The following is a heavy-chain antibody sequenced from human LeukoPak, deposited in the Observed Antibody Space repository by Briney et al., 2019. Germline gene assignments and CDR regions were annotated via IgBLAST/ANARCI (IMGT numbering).Heavy chain of an antibody. CDR2: IYYTGST. CDR3: ASEQQRLVPKPYYFDY. V-gene: IGHV4-59*01. D-gene: IGHD6-19*01. Sequence: SETLSLTCGVSGGAITNYYWNWIRQAPGKGLEWLGYIYYTGSTTYNPSVKSRITISLDTSKKQISLKLRSVTAADTAVYYCASEQQRLVPKPYYFDYWGQGTLVTVSS. CDR1: GGAITNYY. J-gene: IGHJ4*02.